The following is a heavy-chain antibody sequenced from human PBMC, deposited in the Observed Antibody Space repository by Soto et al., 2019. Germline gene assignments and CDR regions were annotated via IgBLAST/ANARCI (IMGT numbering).Heavy chain of an antibody. J-gene: IGHJ5*02. V-gene: IGHV1-69*01. CDR1: GGTFSSYA. Sequence: QVQLVQSGAEVKKPGSSVKVSCKASGGTFSSYAISWVRQAPGQGLEWMGGIIPIFGTTNYAQKFQGRVTSTADESTSTVYMELSSLRSEDTAVYYCARGAYCRGGSCYPNWFAPWGQGTLVTVSS. D-gene: IGHD2-15*01. CDR2: IIPIFGTT. CDR3: ARGAYCRGGSCYPNWFAP.